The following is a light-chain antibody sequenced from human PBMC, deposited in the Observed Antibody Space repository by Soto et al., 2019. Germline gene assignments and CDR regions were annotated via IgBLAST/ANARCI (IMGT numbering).Light chain of an antibody. CDR1: SSDVGGYDY. V-gene: IGLV2-14*01. J-gene: IGLJ2*01. CDR3: SSYTSSSTLVV. Sequence: QSALTQPASVSGSPGQSITISCTGTSSDVGGYDYVSWYQQHPGKVPKLMISDVSNRPSGVSNRFSGSKSGNTASLTISGLQAEDEADYYCSSYTSSSTLVVFGEGTKLTVL. CDR2: DVS.